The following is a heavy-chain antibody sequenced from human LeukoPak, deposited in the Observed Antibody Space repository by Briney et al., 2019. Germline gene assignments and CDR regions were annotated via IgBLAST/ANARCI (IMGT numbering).Heavy chain of an antibody. D-gene: IGHD3-10*01. CDR3: VKGVSVTYFGMDV. J-gene: IGHJ6*02. CDR1: GYRFTAYW. V-gene: IGHV5-51*01. CDR2: IYPADSDK. Sequence: LGESLKISCKGSGYRFTAYWIAWVRQMPGGGLEWMGIIYPADSDKRYSPSFQGQVTISADKSTSTAYLQWSSLKASDTAIYYCVKGVSVTYFGMDVWGQGTTVTVSS.